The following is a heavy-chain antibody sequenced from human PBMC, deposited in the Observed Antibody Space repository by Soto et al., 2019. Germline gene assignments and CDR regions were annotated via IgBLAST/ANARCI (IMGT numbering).Heavy chain of an antibody. CDR2: IIPIFGTA. CDR1: GVTFSSYA. D-gene: IGHD6-6*01. Sequence: QVQLVQSGAEVKKPGSSVKVSCKASGVTFSSYAISWVRQAPGKGLEWMGGIIPIFGTANYAQKFQGRFTITADESTSTAYMELSSLRSEDTAVYYCARVGGSSRYYYYGMDVWGQGTTVTVSS. J-gene: IGHJ6*02. V-gene: IGHV1-69*01. CDR3: ARVGGSSRYYYYGMDV.